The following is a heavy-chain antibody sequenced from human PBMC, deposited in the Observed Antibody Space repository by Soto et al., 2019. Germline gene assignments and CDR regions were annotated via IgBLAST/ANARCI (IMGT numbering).Heavy chain of an antibody. J-gene: IGHJ3*02. CDR2: ISYDGTNN. V-gene: IGHV3-30*18. CDR1: GFTFSSYG. D-gene: IGHD2-15*01. Sequence: GGSLRLSCAASGFTFSSYGMHWVRQAPGKGLEWVAVISYDGTNNYYTESVKGRFTISRDNSKNTLFLQMNSLRAEDTAVYFCAKGDCSGGSCYFSAFDIWGQGTMVTVS. CDR3: AKGDCSGGSCYFSAFDI.